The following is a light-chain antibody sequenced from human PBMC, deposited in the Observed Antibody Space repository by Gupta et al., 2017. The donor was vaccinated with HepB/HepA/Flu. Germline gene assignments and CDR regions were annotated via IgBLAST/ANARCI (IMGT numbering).Light chain of an antibody. J-gene: IGKJ1*01. CDR2: AAS. V-gene: IGKV1-9*01. Sequence: DIQLTQPPSFLSASVGDRVTIPCRASQGIGSYLAWYQQRPGKARNLLIYAASTGQSGVPSRFSGSGSGTEFSLSISSRQPEDFATYYCQQGNNYPRTFGQGTKVEIK. CDR1: QGIGSY. CDR3: QQGNNYPRT.